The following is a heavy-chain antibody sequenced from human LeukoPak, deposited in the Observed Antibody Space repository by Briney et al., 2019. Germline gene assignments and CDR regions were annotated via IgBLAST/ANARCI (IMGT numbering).Heavy chain of an antibody. CDR3: ARLSQTPAYYDTSVYYLGY. CDR1: GYTFSSYD. CDR2: MNPDTGNS. J-gene: IGHJ4*02. D-gene: IGHD3-22*01. V-gene: IGHV1-8*01. Sequence: ASVKVSCKGSGYTFSSYDINWVRQATGQGLEWMGWMNPDTGNSGYAQKFQGRVTMTGDTSISTAYMELSSLGSEDTAVYYCARLSQTPAYYDTSVYYLGYWGQGTLVTVSS.